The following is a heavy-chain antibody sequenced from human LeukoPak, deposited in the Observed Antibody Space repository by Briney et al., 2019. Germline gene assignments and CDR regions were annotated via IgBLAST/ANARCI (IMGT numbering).Heavy chain of an antibody. Sequence: PGGSLRLSCAASGFTVSSNYMSWVRQAPGKGLEWVSVIYSGGSTYYADSVKGRFTISRDNSKNTLYLQMNSLRAEDTAVYYCANSGYDYYFDYWGQGTLVTVSS. V-gene: IGHV3-66*01. CDR2: IYSGGST. CDR3: ANSGYDYYFDY. J-gene: IGHJ4*02. CDR1: GFTVSSNY. D-gene: IGHD5-12*01.